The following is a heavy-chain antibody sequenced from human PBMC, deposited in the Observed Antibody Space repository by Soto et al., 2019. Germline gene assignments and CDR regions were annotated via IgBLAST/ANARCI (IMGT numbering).Heavy chain of an antibody. CDR3: GRERGVYDYLYYYYYMDV. CDR1: GDNFDSLT. Sequence: QVQLVQSGAEMKKPGSSVKVSCPASGDNFDSLTIHWVRQAPGPGLEWMGRIIPVLGMANYAQKSQGRVTIIADKSTSTVDMELSSLTSEDTAVYDGGRERGVYDYLYYYYYMDVWCEGTTVTVSS. CDR2: IIPVLGMA. V-gene: IGHV1-69*08. D-gene: IGHD5-12*01. J-gene: IGHJ6*03.